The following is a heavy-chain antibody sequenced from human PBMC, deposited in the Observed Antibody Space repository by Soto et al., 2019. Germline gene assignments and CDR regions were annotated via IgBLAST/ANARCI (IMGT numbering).Heavy chain of an antibody. D-gene: IGHD1-26*01. J-gene: IGHJ4*02. V-gene: IGHV3-23*01. Sequence: GGSLRLSCAASRFTFSTYAMNWVRQAPGKGLEWVSAISSSGGSTFYADSVKGRFTISRDNSKNTLYLQMNSLRAEDMAVYYCAKAEGSFSSRRYFDYWGQGTLVTVSS. CDR1: RFTFSTYA. CDR2: ISSSGGST. CDR3: AKAEGSFSSRRYFDY.